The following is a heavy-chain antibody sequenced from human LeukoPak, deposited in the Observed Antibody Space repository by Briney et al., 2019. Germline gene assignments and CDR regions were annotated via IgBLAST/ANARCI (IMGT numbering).Heavy chain of an antibody. J-gene: IGHJ6*03. CDR1: GYTFTSYG. CDR3: AREGTTVTTDYYYYYMDV. V-gene: IGHV1-18*01. D-gene: IGHD4-17*01. Sequence: GSSVKVSCKASGYTFTSYGISWVRQAPGQGLEWMGWISAYNGNTNYAQQLQGRVTMTTDTSTSTAYMELRSLRSDDTAVYYCAREGTTVTTDYYYYYMDVWGKGTTVTVSS. CDR2: ISAYNGNT.